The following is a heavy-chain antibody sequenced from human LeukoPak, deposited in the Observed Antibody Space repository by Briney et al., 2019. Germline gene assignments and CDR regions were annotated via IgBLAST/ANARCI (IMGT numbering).Heavy chain of an antibody. V-gene: IGHV3-66*01. CDR3: ARSSGYLYYYGMDV. D-gene: IGHD3-16*02. CDR2: IYRDGTT. Sequence: PGGSLRLSCAASGFTVSSNYMSWVRQAPGKGLEWVSVIYRDGTTYYADYVKGRFTISRDHSKNTLYLQMNTLRAEDTAVYYYARSSGYLYYYGMDVWGQGTTVTVSS. CDR1: GFTVSSNY. J-gene: IGHJ6*02.